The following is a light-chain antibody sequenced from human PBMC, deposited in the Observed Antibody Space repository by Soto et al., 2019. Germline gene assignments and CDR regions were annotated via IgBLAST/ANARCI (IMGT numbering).Light chain of an antibody. CDR2: DVA. V-gene: IGLV2-11*01. J-gene: IGLJ1*01. CDR1: SSDVGSYNF. CDR3: CTFAGRYSYV. Sequence: QSVLTQPRSVSGSTGQSVTISCTGTSSDVGSYNFVSWHQQHPGKAPKLMIYDVAKRPSGVPDRFSGSKSGNTASLTISGLQAEDEADYYCCTFAGRYSYVFGSGTKVTVL.